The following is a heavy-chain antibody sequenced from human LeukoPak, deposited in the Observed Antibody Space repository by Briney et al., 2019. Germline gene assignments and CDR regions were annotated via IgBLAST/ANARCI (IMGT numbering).Heavy chain of an antibody. CDR1: GGSISSYY. V-gene: IGHV4-4*07. J-gene: IGHJ6*02. D-gene: IGHD6-19*01. CDR3: ARDRLAVAGTFYYYYGMDV. Sequence: SETLSLTCTVSGGSISSYYWSWIRQPAGKGLEWIGRIYTSGSTNYNPSLKSRVTMSVDTSKNQFSLKLSSVTAADTAVYYCARDRLAVAGTFYYYYGMDVWGQWTTVTVSS. CDR2: IYTSGST.